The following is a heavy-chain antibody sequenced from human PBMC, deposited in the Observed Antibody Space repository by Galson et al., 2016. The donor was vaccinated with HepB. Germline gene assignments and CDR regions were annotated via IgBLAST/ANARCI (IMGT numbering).Heavy chain of an antibody. CDR3: ARDASRLASARSPDS. D-gene: IGHD5-12*01. V-gene: IGHV3-23*01. CDR2: ISASGGGT. CDR1: GFAFNTYA. J-gene: IGHJ5*01. Sequence: SLRLSCAGSGFAFNTYAMHWVRQPPGEGLEWVSAISASGGGTYYADSVNGRFSVSRDNSMNTLFLDMNSLRVDDTAIYFCARDASRLASARSPDSWGQGVVVVVSS.